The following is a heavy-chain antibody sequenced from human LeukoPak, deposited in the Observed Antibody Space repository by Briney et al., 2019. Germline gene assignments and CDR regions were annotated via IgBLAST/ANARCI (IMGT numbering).Heavy chain of an antibody. Sequence: GGSLRLSCAASGFTFDDYAMHWVRQAPGKGLEWVSGISWNSGSIGYADSVKGRFTISRDNAKNSLYLQMNSLRAEDTALYYCAKDVLMGQLPGEGAFDIWGQGTMVTVSS. V-gene: IGHV3-9*01. CDR3: AKDVLMGQLPGEGAFDI. CDR2: ISWNSGSI. CDR1: GFTFDDYA. D-gene: IGHD2-2*01. J-gene: IGHJ3*02.